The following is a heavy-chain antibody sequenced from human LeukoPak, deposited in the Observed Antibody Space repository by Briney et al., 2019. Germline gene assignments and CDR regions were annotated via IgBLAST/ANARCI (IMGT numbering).Heavy chain of an antibody. V-gene: IGHV1-2*02. Sequence: ASVEVSCKPSGYTFTNYYIHWVRQAPGQGPEWVGWINPASAGAAFAPKFQGRVSMTWDSSITTAFMDLTSLRSDDTAIYYCARQLGNYYRAFDFWGQGTLVTVSS. J-gene: IGHJ4*02. CDR3: ARQLGNYYRAFDF. CDR1: GYTFTNYY. D-gene: IGHD6-6*01. CDR2: INPASAGA.